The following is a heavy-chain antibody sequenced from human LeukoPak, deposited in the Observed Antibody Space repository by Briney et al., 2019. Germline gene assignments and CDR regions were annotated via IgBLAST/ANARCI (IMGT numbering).Heavy chain of an antibody. CDR2: IYYSGST. D-gene: IGHD4-17*01. J-gene: IGHJ3*02. CDR3: ARRPDYGDPVRAFDI. CDR1: GGSISSYY. V-gene: IGHV4-59*08. Sequence: AETLSLTCTVSGGSISSYYWSWIRQPPGKGLEWIGYIYYSGSTSYNPSLKSRVAISVDTSKNQFSLKLSSVTAADTAVYYCARRPDYGDPVRAFDIWGQGTVLTSSS.